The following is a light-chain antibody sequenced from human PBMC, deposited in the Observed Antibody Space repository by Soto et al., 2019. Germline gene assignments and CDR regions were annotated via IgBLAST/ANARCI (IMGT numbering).Light chain of an antibody. CDR1: TSDVGGYNY. J-gene: IGLJ2*01. CDR3: SSYTISSTSV. V-gene: IGLV2-14*01. CDR2: EVI. Sequence: QSALTQPASVSGSPGQSITISCTGTTSDVGGYNYVSWYQQHPGKAPKLMIYEVINRPSGVSNRFSGSKSGNTASLTISGLQAEDEADYYCSSYTISSTSVFGGGTKLTVL.